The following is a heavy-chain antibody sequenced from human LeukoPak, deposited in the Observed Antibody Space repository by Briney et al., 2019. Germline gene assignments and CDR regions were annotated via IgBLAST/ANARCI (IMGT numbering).Heavy chain of an antibody. D-gene: IGHD6-13*01. CDR1: GGSISSYY. CDR3: ARGGSSTSSIGYYFDF. Sequence: SETLSLTCPVSGGSISSYYWNWIRQAPGKGLEWIGFIYSSGSTNYNHSLKSRVTMSVDTSTNQFSLKLRSVTDADTAVYHCARGGSSTSSIGYYFDFWGQGTLVTVSS. J-gene: IGHJ4*02. V-gene: IGHV4-59*01. CDR2: IYSSGST.